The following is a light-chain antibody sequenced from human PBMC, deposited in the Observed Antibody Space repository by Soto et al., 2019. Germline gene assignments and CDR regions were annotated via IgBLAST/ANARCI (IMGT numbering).Light chain of an antibody. CDR3: QVWDSGSDHHV. V-gene: IGLV3-21*02. Sequence: SYELTQPPSVSVAPGQTARITCGGNNIGDKNVHWYQQKPGQAPVLVVYDDRDRPSGIPERFPGSNSGNTATLTISRVEAGDEADYTCQVWDSGSDHHVFGTGTKVTVL. CDR2: DDR. J-gene: IGLJ1*01. CDR1: NIGDKN.